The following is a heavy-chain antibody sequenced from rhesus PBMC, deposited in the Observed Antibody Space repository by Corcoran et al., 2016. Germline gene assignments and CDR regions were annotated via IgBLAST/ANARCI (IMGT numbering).Heavy chain of an antibody. J-gene: IGHJ4*01. V-gene: IGHV3S5*01. CDR3: VSGDYNIWTGYRYFDY. Sequence: EVQLVETGGGLVQPGGSLKLSCAASGFTFSSYGMSWVRQAPGKGLEWGSAINSGGGSTYYADSVKGRFTISRDNSKNTLSLQMNSLRAEDTAVYYCVSGDYNIWTGYRYFDYWGQGVLVTVSS. CDR2: INSGGGST. D-gene: IGHD3-3*01. CDR1: GFTFSSYG.